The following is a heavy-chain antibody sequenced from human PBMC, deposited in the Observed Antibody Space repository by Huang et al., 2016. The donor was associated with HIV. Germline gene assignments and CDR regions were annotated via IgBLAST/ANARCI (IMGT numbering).Heavy chain of an antibody. J-gene: IGHJ5*02. Sequence: QVQLVQSGSELKKPGASVKVSCKASRYTFTSYPMNWVRQSPGQGLEWMGWINPNSGNPTYAQGFTGRFVFSVDTSVSTAYLQISSLKTEDTALYYCARGLHWFDPWGQGTLVTVSS. V-gene: IGHV7-4-1*02. CDR2: INPNSGNP. CDR3: ARGLHWFDP. D-gene: IGHD1-26*01. CDR1: RYTFTSYP.